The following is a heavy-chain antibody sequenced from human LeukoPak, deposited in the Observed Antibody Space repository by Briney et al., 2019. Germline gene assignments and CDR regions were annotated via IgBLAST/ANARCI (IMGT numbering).Heavy chain of an antibody. CDR3: TTGYLELFDY. CDR2: ISGSGGST. CDR1: GFSFSSYA. V-gene: IGHV3-23*01. Sequence: GGSLRPSCAASGFSFSSYAMSWVRQAPGKGLEWVSLISGSGGSTYYADSVKGRLTISRDNSKTTLYLQMNSLKTEDTAVYYCTTGYLELFDYWGQGTLVTVSS. J-gene: IGHJ4*02. D-gene: IGHD1-7*01.